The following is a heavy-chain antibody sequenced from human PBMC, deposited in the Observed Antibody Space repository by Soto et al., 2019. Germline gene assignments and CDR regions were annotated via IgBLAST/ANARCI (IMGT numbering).Heavy chain of an antibody. CDR3: ARDHIALQQDDAFDI. J-gene: IGHJ3*02. V-gene: IGHV1-2*02. CDR2: INPNSGGT. CDR1: GYTFTGYY. D-gene: IGHD6-13*01. Sequence: ASVKVSCKASGYTFTGYYMHWVRQAPGQGLEWMGWINPNSGGTNYAQKFQGRVTMTRDTSISTAYMELSRLRSDDTAVYYCARDHIALQQDDAFDIWGKGTTVTVS.